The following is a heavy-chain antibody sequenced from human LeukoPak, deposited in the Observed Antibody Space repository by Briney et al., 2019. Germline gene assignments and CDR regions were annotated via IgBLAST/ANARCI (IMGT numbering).Heavy chain of an antibody. J-gene: IGHJ4*02. CDR1: GGSISSYY. Sequence: SETLSLTCTVSGGSISSYYWSWIRQPPGKGLEWIGEINHSGSTNYNPSLKSRVTISVDTSKNQFSLKLSSVTAADTAVYYSARVRYYYGSGSPHYWGQGTLVTVSS. CDR3: ARVRYYYGSGSPHY. CDR2: INHSGST. V-gene: IGHV4-34*01. D-gene: IGHD3-10*01.